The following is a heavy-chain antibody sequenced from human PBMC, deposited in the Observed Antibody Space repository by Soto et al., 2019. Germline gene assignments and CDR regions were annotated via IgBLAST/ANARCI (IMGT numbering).Heavy chain of an antibody. J-gene: IGHJ5*02. Sequence: SETLSLTCAVSGGSTTSANWWTWVRQPPGGGLEWIGEISHSGITNYKASLKSRVTMSVDKTKNDVSLKLTSVTAADTAVYYCTRVLRGWFDPWGQGTPVTVSS. CDR2: ISHSGIT. V-gene: IGHV4-4*02. CDR1: GGSTTSANW. CDR3: TRVLRGWFDP.